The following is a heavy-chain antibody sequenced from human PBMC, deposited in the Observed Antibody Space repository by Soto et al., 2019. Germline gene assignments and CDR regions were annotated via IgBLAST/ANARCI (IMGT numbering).Heavy chain of an antibody. CDR1: GYKFTTYF. D-gene: IGHD2-15*01. CDR3: VRGYCTTSPCSGDFQF. CDR2: IHPSGDT. V-gene: IGHV1-46*01. Sequence: QVQLVQSGAELKKPGASVKVACKASGYKFTTYFIHWVRQAPGQGLEWMGMIHPSGDTGYAQKFRGRVTITIDTSTTTPYMELRNLTSEDTAVYFSVRGYCTTSPCSGDFQFWGQGTLVTVSS. J-gene: IGHJ1*01.